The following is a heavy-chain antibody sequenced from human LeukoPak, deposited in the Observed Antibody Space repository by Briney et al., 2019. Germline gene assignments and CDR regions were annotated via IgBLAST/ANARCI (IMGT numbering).Heavy chain of an antibody. J-gene: IGHJ4*02. CDR1: GFTFSNYG. Sequence: GGSLRLSCAASGFTFSNYGMHWVRQAPGKGLEWVAVIWYDGNNKYYADSVKGRFTISRDNSKNTLYLQMNSLRAEDTAVYYCARDYCGGDCYYFGYWGQGTLVTVSS. CDR3: ARDYCGGDCYYFGY. V-gene: IGHV3-33*01. D-gene: IGHD2-21*02. CDR2: IWYDGNNK.